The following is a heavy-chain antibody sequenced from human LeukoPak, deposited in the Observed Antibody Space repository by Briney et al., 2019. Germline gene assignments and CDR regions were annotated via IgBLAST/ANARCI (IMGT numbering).Heavy chain of an antibody. CDR1: GFIFSNYW. CDR2: IKEDGSDK. Sequence: GGSLRLSCEATGFIFSNYWMAWVRQAPGKGLEWVANIKEDGSDKNYVDSVKGRFTISRDNAKNSLYLQMNSLRAEDTALYYCAKGSGYLTTNWFDPWGQGTLVTVSS. J-gene: IGHJ5*02. CDR3: AKGSGYLTTNWFDP. V-gene: IGHV3-7*03. D-gene: IGHD3-22*01.